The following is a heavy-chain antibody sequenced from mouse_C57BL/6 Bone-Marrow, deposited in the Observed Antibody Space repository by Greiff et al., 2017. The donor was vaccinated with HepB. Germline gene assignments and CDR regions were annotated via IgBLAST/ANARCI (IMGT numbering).Heavy chain of an antibody. Sequence: VKLMESGPGLVQPSQSLSITCTVSGFSLTSYGVHWVRQSPGKGLEWLGVIWRGGSTDYNAAFMSRLSITKDNSKSQVFFKMNSLQADDTAIYYCAKNPLLRRDYAMDYWGQGTSVTVSS. V-gene: IGHV2-5*01. D-gene: IGHD1-1*01. J-gene: IGHJ4*01. CDR3: AKNPLLRRDYAMDY. CDR1: GFSLTSYG. CDR2: IWRGGST.